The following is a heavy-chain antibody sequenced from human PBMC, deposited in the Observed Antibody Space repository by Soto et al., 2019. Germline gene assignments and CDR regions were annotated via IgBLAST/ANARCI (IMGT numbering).Heavy chain of an antibody. CDR1: GYSFSSHA. Sequence: GASVKVSCKASGYSFSSHAITWVRQAPGQGLEWMGGIIPIFGTASYAQKFQGRVTITADKSTSTAYMELSSLRSEDTAVYYCARGKPGWNYRYYFDYWGQGTLVTVSS. CDR2: IIPIFGTA. V-gene: IGHV1-69*06. CDR3: ARGKPGWNYRYYFDY. J-gene: IGHJ4*02. D-gene: IGHD1-7*01.